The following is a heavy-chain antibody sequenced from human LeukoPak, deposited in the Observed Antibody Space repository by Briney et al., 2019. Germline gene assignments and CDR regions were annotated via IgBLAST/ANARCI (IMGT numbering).Heavy chain of an antibody. CDR1: GFILTNYY. D-gene: IGHD3-16*01. CDR3: ARDKFGGTDY. CDR2: IKPDGSEK. V-gene: IGHV3-7*01. J-gene: IGHJ4*02. Sequence: GGSLRLSCAASGFILTNYYMHWVRQAPGKGLEWAANIKPDGSEKYYVDSVKGRFAISRDNAKNSLYLQMNSLRAEDTAVYYCARDKFGGTDYWGQGTLVTVSS.